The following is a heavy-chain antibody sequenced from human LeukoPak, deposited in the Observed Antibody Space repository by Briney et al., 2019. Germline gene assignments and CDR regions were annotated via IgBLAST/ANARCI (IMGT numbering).Heavy chain of an antibody. CDR1: GGAFSGYY. Sequence: KPSETLSLTCAVYGGAFSGYYWSWIRQPPGKGLEWIGEINHSGSTNYNPPLKSRVTISVDTSKNQFSLKLSSVTAADTAVYYCARKGGDDDYGDYQGYYYYMDVWGKGTTVTVSS. D-gene: IGHD4-17*01. CDR3: ARKGGDDDYGDYQGYYYYMDV. J-gene: IGHJ6*03. CDR2: INHSGST. V-gene: IGHV4-34*01.